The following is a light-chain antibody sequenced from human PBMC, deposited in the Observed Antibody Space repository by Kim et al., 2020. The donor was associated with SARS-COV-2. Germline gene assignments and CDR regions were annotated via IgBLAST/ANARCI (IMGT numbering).Light chain of an antibody. J-gene: IGKJ5*01. CDR3: QQYAYWRA. V-gene: IGKV3-15*01. CDR1: QSIGSS. Sequence: CPGEQATLSSRPSQSIGSSLAWYQKKPGQAPRVLIYGASARATGIPARFSGRGSGTEFTLTISNLQCEDFAVYYCQQYAYWRAFGQGTRLEIK. CDR2: GAS.